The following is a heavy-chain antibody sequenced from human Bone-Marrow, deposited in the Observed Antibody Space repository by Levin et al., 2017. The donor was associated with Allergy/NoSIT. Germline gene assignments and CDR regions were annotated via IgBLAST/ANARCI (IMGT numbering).Heavy chain of an antibody. V-gene: IGHV3-30*04. CDR3: ARDGSDVTPDLYYGMDV. Sequence: QPGGSLRLSCAVSGFTLSSYAMNWVRQAPGKGLEWVAVISRDGSDEFYGDSVRGRLTISRDNSKRLLFLDIYSLTADDTGVYYCARDGSDVTPDLYYGMDVWGLGTTVTVSS. CDR1: GFTLSSYA. J-gene: IGHJ6*02. CDR2: ISRDGSDE. D-gene: IGHD3-10*01.